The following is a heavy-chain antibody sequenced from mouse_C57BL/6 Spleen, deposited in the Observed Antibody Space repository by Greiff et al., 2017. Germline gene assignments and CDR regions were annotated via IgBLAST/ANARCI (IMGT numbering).Heavy chain of an antibody. V-gene: IGHV1-42*01. Sequence: EVKLQESGPELVKPGASVKISCKASGYSFTGYYMNWVKQSPEKSLEWIGEINPSTGGTTYNQKFKAKATLTVDKSSSTAYMQLKSLTSEDSAVYYCARGIYYGNYVDFDYWGQGTTLTVSS. CDR1: GYSFTGYY. D-gene: IGHD2-1*01. CDR3: ARGIYYGNYVDFDY. CDR2: INPSTGGT. J-gene: IGHJ2*01.